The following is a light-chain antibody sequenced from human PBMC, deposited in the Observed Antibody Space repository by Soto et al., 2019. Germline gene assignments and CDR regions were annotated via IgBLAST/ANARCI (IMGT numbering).Light chain of an antibody. CDR2: AYT. CDR3: QSYDSSLSGVV. J-gene: IGLJ3*02. V-gene: IGLV1-40*01. Sequence: QSVLTQPSSVSGAPGQRVTISCTGSSSNIGAGYDVHWYQQVPGTAPKVLIYAYTNRPSGVPDRFSGSKSGTSASLAITGLQAEDEADYYCQSYDSSLSGVVFGGGTKVTVL. CDR1: SSNIGAGYD.